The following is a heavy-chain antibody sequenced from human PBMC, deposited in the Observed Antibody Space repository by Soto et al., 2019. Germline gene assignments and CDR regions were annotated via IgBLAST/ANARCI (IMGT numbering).Heavy chain of an antibody. J-gene: IGHJ6*03. CDR3: ARVRWWTAAGINYYYYYYMDV. Sequence: ASVKVSCRASGYTFTSYDINWVRQATGQGLEWMGWMNPNSGNTGYAQKFQGRVTMTRNTSISTAYMELSSLRSEDTAVYYCARVRWWTAAGINYYYYYYMDVWGKGTTVTVSS. D-gene: IGHD6-13*01. V-gene: IGHV1-8*01. CDR1: GYTFTSYD. CDR2: MNPNSGNT.